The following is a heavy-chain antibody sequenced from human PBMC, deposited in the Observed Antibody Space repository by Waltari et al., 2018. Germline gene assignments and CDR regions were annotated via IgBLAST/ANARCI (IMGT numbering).Heavy chain of an antibody. CDR1: GYTFTSYA. D-gene: IGHD6-13*01. Sequence: QVQLVQSGAEVKKPGASVKVSCKASGYTFTSYAMHLVLQAPGQRLEWMGWINAGNGNTKYSQKFQGRVTITRDTSASTAYMELSSLRSEDTAVYYCARGWGKQQLVQDYWGQGTLVTVSS. V-gene: IGHV1-3*01. J-gene: IGHJ4*02. CDR3: ARGWGKQQLVQDY. CDR2: INAGNGNT.